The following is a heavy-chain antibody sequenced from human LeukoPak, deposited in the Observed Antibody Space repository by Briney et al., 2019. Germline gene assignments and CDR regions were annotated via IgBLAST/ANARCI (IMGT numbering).Heavy chain of an antibody. Sequence: ASVKVSCKASGYTFTGYYMHWVRQAPGQGLEWMGWINPNSGGTNYAQKFQGRVTMTRDTSISTAYMELSRLRFDDTAVYYCARSHSYYDSSGYSTYDAFDIWGQGTMVTVSS. CDR1: GYTFTGYY. CDR2: INPNSGGT. D-gene: IGHD3-22*01. J-gene: IGHJ3*02. V-gene: IGHV1-2*02. CDR3: ARSHSYYDSSGYSTYDAFDI.